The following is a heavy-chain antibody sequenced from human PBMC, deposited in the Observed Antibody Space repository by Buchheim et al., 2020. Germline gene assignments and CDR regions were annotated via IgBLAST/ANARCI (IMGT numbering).Heavy chain of an antibody. CDR2: LSANGGEA. V-gene: IGHV3-23*01. CDR3: ARGASTITRHFDN. D-gene: IGHD3-3*01. Sequence: EVQLLESGGGLVQAGGSLRLSCAASGFVFSTYSMNWVRQAPGKGPEWVSILSANGGEAHYADSVKGRVTISRDNSKNTLYLQLNSLRADDTAVYYSARGASTITRHFDNLRQVTL. J-gene: IGHJ4*01. CDR1: GFVFSTYS.